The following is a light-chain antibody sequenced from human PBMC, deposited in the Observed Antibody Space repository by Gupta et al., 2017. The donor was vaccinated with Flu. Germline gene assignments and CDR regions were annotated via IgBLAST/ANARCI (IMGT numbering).Light chain of an antibody. CDR2: RSD. Sequence: QSVLTQPPSASATPGQRVTISCSGSSFNLGTNYVYWYQQLPETAPKLLIYRSDKRPSGVTDRLSGSKSGTSASLAISALRSEDEGTYYCATWDDRLDSWVFGGGTMVTVL. J-gene: IGLJ3*02. CDR3: ATWDDRLDSWV. V-gene: IGLV1-47*01. CDR1: SFNLGTNY.